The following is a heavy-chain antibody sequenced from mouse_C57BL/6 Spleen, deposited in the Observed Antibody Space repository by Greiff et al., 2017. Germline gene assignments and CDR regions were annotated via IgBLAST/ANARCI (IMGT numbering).Heavy chain of an antibody. J-gene: IGHJ3*01. CDR1: GYTFTSYW. CDR3: ASQTLFAY. Sequence: VQLQQPGAELVKPGASVKLSCKASGYTFTSYWMQWVKQRPGQGLEWIGEIDPSDSYTNYNQKFKGKATLTVDTSSSTAYMQLSSLTSEDSAVYYCASQTLFAYWGQGTLVTVSA. V-gene: IGHV1-50*01. CDR2: IDPSDSYT.